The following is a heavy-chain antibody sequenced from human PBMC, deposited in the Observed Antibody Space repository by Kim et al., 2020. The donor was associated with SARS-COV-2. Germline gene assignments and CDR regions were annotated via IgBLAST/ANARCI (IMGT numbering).Heavy chain of an antibody. D-gene: IGHD3-3*01. CDR3: ALSGPHYYYYGMDV. V-gene: IGHV5-51*01. J-gene: IGHJ6*02. Sequence: PSFQGKVTISADKSISTAYLQWSSLKASDTAMYYCALSGPHYYYYGMDVWGQGTTVTVSS.